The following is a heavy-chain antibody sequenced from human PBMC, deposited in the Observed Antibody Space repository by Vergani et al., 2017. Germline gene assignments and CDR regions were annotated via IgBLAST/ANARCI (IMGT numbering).Heavy chain of an antibody. Sequence: QVQLQESGPVLVKPSEPLSLTCTVSGGSISSYYWSWIRQPPGKGLEWIGYIYYIGSTNYNPSLTSRFTRSVDTSKNQCSLKLSSVTAADTALYYCARDGSPFDYWGQGQWSPSLQ. V-gene: IGHV4-59*01. J-gene: IGHJ4*02. D-gene: IGHD6-13*01. CDR3: ARDGSPFDY. CDR2: IYYIGST. CDR1: GGSISSYY.